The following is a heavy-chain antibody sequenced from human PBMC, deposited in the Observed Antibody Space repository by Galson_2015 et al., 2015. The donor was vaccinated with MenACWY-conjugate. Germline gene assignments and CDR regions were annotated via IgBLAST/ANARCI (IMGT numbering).Heavy chain of an antibody. J-gene: IGHJ3*01. CDR3: ARAKEQWLSKTFDL. V-gene: IGHV3-7*01. CDR1: GFTFSSYA. D-gene: IGHD6-19*01. Sequence: SLRIACAASGFTFSSYAMTWVRQAPGKGLEWVANIKQDGSGKYYVDSVKGRFIISRDNAKNSLFLQMDSLRAEDTALYYCARAKEQWLSKTFDLWGQGTMVTVSS. CDR2: IKQDGSGK.